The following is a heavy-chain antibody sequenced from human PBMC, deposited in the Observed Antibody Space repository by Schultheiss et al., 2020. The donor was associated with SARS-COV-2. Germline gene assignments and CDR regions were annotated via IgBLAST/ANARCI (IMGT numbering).Heavy chain of an antibody. CDR2: INSDGSST. CDR3: ARETEGGSLCV. CDR1: GFTFSSYW. J-gene: IGHJ6*02. V-gene: IGHV3-74*01. Sequence: GGSLRLSCAASGFTFSSYWMHWVRQAPGKGLVWVSRINSDGSSTSYADSVKGRFTISRDNAKNTLYLQMNSLRAEDTAVYYCARETEGGSLCVWGQGTTVTVSS. D-gene: IGHD1-26*01.